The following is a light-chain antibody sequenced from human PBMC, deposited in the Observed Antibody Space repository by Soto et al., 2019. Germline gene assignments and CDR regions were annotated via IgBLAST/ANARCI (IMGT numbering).Light chain of an antibody. J-gene: IGKJ1*01. CDR1: QSINNY. V-gene: IGKV3-11*01. CDR3: HQRQSWPRT. CDR2: QTS. Sequence: EIVLTQSPAILSLSPGERATLSCRTSQSINNYLAWYQQRPGQAPRLLIYQTSIRAAGIPARFSASGSGTDFTLTISDVQPEDFALYYCHQRQSWPRTFGQGTKVDIK.